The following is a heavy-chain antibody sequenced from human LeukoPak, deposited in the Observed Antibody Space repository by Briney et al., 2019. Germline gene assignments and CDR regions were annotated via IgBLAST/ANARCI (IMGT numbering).Heavy chain of an antibody. CDR1: GFTFSSYW. V-gene: IGHV3-74*01. CDR3: ARRPHYYDSSGYKNAFDI. CDR2: INGDGSNI. D-gene: IGHD3-22*01. Sequence: SGGSLRLSCVASGFTFSSYWMHWVRQDPRKGLVWVSRINGDGSNINYADSVRGRFTISRDNAKNTLYLQMNSLRAEDTAVYYCARRPHYYDSSGYKNAFDIWGQGTMVTVSS. J-gene: IGHJ3*02.